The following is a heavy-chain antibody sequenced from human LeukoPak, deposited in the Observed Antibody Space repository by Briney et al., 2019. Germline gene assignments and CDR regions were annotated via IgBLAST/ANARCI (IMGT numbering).Heavy chain of an antibody. J-gene: IGHJ2*01. CDR2: HSGSGDNT. CDR1: GFTLSNYA. V-gene: IGHV3-23*01. CDR3: ARPASRGVGRYFDL. Sequence: GGSLRLSCAASGFTLSNYAMSWVRQAPGKGLEWVSAHSGSGDNTYYADSVKGRFTISRDNSKNTLYLQMNSLRAEDTALYYCARPASRGVGRYFDLWGRGSLVTVSS. D-gene: IGHD3-10*01.